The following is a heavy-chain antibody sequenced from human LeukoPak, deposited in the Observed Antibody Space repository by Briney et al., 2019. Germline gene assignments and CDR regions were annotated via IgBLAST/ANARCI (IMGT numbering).Heavy chain of an antibody. CDR2: IIPIFDTS. D-gene: IGHD6-6*01. Sequence: VASVKVSCKASGGTFSSYAITWVRQAPGQGLEWMGGIIPIFDTSNYAQKFQGRVTFTSDKSTSTAYMELSSLRSEDTAVYYCARDREYSSSSQGGFDYWGQGTLVTVSS. V-gene: IGHV1-69*06. CDR3: ARDREYSSSSQGGFDY. CDR1: GGTFSSYA. J-gene: IGHJ4*02.